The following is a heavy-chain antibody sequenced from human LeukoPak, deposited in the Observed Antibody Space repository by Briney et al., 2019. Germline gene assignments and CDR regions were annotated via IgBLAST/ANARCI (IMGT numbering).Heavy chain of an antibody. CDR1: GYTFTDYG. CDR2: ISGYNGDT. J-gene: IGHJ4*02. V-gene: IGHV1-18*01. Sequence: GASVKVSCKTSGYTFTDYGITWVRQAPGQGLEWMGWISGYNGDTNYARKLQGRVTMTTDTSTSTAYMQLRSLRSDDTAVYYCSREIPSNWYCLDSWGQGTLITVSS. D-gene: IGHD1-7*01. CDR3: SREIPSNWYCLDS.